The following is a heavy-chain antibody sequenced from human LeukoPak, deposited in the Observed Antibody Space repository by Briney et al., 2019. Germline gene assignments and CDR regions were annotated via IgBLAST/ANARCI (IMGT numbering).Heavy chain of an antibody. V-gene: IGHV3-9*01. CDR1: GFTFDDYA. Sequence: PGGSLRLSCAASGFTFDDYAMHWVRQAPGKGLEWVSGISWNSGSIGYADSVKGRFTISRDNAKNSLYLQMNSLRAEDTALYYCAKEATGGNDHWGQGTLVTVSS. D-gene: IGHD1-26*01. J-gene: IGHJ4*02. CDR3: AKEATGGNDH. CDR2: ISWNSGSI.